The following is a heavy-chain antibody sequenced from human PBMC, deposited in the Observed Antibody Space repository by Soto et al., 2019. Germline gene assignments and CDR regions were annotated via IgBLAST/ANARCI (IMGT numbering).Heavy chain of an antibody. Sequence: GASVKVSCKASGYTFTSYGISWVRQAPGQGLEWMGWISAYNGNTNYAQKLQGRVTMTTDTSTSTAYMELRSLRSDDTAVYYCARSGFRYYDSSGYSAYWGQGTLVTVSS. CDR3: ARSGFRYYDSSGYSAY. CDR2: ISAYNGNT. CDR1: GYTFTSYG. D-gene: IGHD3-22*01. V-gene: IGHV1-18*01. J-gene: IGHJ4*02.